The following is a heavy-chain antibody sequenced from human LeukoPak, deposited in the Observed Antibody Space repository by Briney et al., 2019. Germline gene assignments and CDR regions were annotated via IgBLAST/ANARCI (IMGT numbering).Heavy chain of an antibody. CDR1: GFTVSSNY. V-gene: IGHV3-48*04. Sequence: GGSLRLSCAVSGFTVSSNYMSWVRQAPGKGLEWVSYISSSSSTIYYADSVKGRFTISRDNAKNTLYLQMNSLRAEDTAVYYCAGPPGDSGYYYFDYWGQGTLVTVSS. CDR3: AGPPGDSGYYYFDY. D-gene: IGHD3-22*01. J-gene: IGHJ4*02. CDR2: ISSSSSTI.